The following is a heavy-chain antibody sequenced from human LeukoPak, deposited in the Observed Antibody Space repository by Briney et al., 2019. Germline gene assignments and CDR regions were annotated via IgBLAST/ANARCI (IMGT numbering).Heavy chain of an antibody. CDR1: GGSISSYY. J-gene: IGHJ6*02. CDR2: IYTSGST. CDR3: ARDGFLPQNYDSSGYPRGPYYYYYYGMDV. Sequence: PSETLSLTCTVPGGSISSYYWSWIRQPAGKGLEWIGRIYTSGSTNYNPSLKSRVTMSVDTSKNQFSLKLSSVTAADTAVYYCARDGFLPQNYDSSGYPRGPYYYYYYGMDVWGQGTTVTVSS. D-gene: IGHD3-22*01. V-gene: IGHV4-4*07.